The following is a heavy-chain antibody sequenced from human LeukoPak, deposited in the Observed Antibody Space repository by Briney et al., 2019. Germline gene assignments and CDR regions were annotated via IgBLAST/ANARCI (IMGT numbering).Heavy chain of an antibody. V-gene: IGHV4-59*08. CDR1: GGSISSYY. D-gene: IGHD4-17*01. J-gene: IGHJ4*02. Sequence: SETLSLTCTVSGGSISSYYWSWIRQPPGKGLEWIAYIYYSGSTNYNPSLKRRVTISVDTSKNQFSLKLSSVTAADTAVYYCARGGNHDYGDYDFDYWGQGTLVAVCS. CDR2: IYYSGST. CDR3: ARGGNHDYGDYDFDY.